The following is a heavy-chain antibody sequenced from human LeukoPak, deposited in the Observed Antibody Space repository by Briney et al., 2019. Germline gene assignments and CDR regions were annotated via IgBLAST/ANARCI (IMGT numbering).Heavy chain of an antibody. J-gene: IGHJ4*02. CDR2: IDWDDDQ. CDR3: ARMVHSSGNNFVDY. Sequence: SGPALVKPTQTLTLTCTFSGFSLTTSAMCVTWVRQPPGNALEWLARIDWDDDQHYSTSLRTRLTISKDTSKNQVVLTMTNVDPVDTATYYCARMVHSSGNNFVDYWGQGTLVTVSS. D-gene: IGHD3-10*01. V-gene: IGHV2-70*19. CDR1: GFSLTTSAMC.